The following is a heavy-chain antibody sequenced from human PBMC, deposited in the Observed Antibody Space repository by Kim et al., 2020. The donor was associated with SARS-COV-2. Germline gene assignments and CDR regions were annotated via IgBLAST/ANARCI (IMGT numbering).Heavy chain of an antibody. CDR2: INHSGST. Sequence: SETLSLTCAVYGGSFSGYYWSWIHQPPGKGLEWIGEINHSGSTNYNPSLKSRVTISVDTSKNQFSLKLSSVTAADTAVYYCARGKLVVVAATPLWFDPWGQGTLVTVSS. CDR3: ARGKLVVVAATPLWFDP. D-gene: IGHD2-15*01. CDR1: GGSFSGYY. V-gene: IGHV4-34*01. J-gene: IGHJ5*02.